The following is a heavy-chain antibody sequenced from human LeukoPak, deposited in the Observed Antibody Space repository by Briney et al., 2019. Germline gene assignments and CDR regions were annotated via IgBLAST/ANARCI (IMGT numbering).Heavy chain of an antibody. V-gene: IGHV1-69*13. Sequence: ASVKVSCKASGGTFRCYAISWVRQAPGQGLEWMGGIIPIFGTANYARNFQDRVTITADESTSTAYMELSSLRSEDTAVYYCARGTDYGEGLDWFDPWGQGTLVTVSS. CDR3: ARGTDYGEGLDWFDP. CDR1: GGTFRCYA. J-gene: IGHJ5*02. D-gene: IGHD4-17*01. CDR2: IIPIFGTA.